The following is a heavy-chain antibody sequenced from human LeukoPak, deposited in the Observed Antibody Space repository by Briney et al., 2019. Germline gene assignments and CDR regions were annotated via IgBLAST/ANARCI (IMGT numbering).Heavy chain of an antibody. Sequence: PSETLSLTCTVSGGSISSSSYYWGWIRQPPGKGLEWIGSIHYSGSTYYNPSPKSRVTISVDTSKNQFSLKLNSVTAADTAVYYCARSYCSSTSCYGVGAFDIWGQGTTVTVSS. V-gene: IGHV4-39*01. CDR1: GGSISSSSYY. J-gene: IGHJ3*02. CDR3: ARSYCSSTSCYGVGAFDI. CDR2: IHYSGST. D-gene: IGHD2-2*01.